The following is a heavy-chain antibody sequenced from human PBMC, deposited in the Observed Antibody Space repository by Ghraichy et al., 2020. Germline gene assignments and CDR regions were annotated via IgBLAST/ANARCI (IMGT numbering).Heavy chain of an antibody. CDR3: ARVNYFDSSGFFYNFQY. V-gene: IGHV4-38-2*02. D-gene: IGHD3-22*01. Sequence: SETLSLTCTVSGYSISSGYYWGWIRQPPGKGLEWIGSIYHTGSTYYNPSLKRRVTISVDTAKNQFSLKLSSVTAADTAVYYCARVNYFDSSGFFYNFQYWGQGTLVTVSS. CDR1: GYSISSGYY. J-gene: IGHJ4*02. CDR2: IYHTGST.